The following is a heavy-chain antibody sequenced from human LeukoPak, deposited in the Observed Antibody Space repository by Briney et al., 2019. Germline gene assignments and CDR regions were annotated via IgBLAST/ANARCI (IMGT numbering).Heavy chain of an antibody. Sequence: GGSLRLSCAASGFTFSSYEMNWVRQAPGKGLEWVSYISSSGSTIYYADSVKGRFTISRDNAKNSLYLQMNSLRAEDTAVYYCAREGYCSSGSCYGDLDYWGQGTLVTVSS. CDR1: GFTFSSYE. J-gene: IGHJ4*02. CDR2: ISSSGSTI. D-gene: IGHD2-15*01. CDR3: AREGYCSSGSCYGDLDY. V-gene: IGHV3-48*03.